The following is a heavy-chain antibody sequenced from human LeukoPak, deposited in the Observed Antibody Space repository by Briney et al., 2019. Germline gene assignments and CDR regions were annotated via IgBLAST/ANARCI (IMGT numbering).Heavy chain of an antibody. J-gene: IGHJ4*02. CDR2: ISAYNGNT. CDR1: GYTFTSYG. D-gene: IGHD6-6*01. Sequence: ASVKVSCKASGYTFTSYGISWVRQAPGQGLEWMGWISAYNGNTNHAQNFQGRVAMTTDPSTTTAYMELRSLRSDDTAVYYCARDLPYGSSDRTPFDYWGQGTLVTVSS. CDR3: ARDLPYGSSDRTPFDY. V-gene: IGHV1-18*01.